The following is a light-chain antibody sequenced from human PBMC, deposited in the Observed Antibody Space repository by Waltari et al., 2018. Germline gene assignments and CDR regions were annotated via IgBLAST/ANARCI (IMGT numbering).Light chain of an antibody. Sequence: EIVLTQSPGTLSLSPGERATLSCRASQTISSSYLAWYQQKPGQAPRLLIYGASKRATGIPERFSGSWAGANFTVSISRLEPEDFAGYYCHQYGTSPPYTFGQGTKLEIK. CDR3: HQYGTSPPYT. J-gene: IGKJ2*01. V-gene: IGKV3-20*01. CDR2: GAS. CDR1: QTISSSY.